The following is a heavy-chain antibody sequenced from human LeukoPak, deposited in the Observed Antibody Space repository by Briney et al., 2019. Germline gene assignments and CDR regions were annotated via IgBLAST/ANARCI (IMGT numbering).Heavy chain of an antibody. CDR2: INPSGGST. D-gene: IGHD4-11*01. CDR1: GYTFTSYY. V-gene: IGHV1-46*01. CDR3: ARDPTPTTVTYYFDY. J-gene: IGHJ4*02. Sequence: ASVKVSCKASGYTFTSYYMHWVRQAPGQGLEWMGIINPSGGSTSYAQKFQGRVTMTRDTSTSTVYMELSSLRSEDTAVYYCARDPTPTTVTYYFDYWGQGTLVTVSS.